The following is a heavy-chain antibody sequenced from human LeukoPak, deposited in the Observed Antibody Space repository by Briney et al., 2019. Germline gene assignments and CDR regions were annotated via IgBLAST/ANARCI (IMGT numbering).Heavy chain of an antibody. Sequence: ASVKVSCKAAGYTFTGYYMHRVRQAPGQGLEWMGWINPNSGGTNYAQKFQGRVTMTRDTSISTAYMELSRLRSDDTAVYYCAREESPDGSGSPWGQGTLVTVSS. CDR1: GYTFTGYY. V-gene: IGHV1-2*02. CDR2: INPNSGGT. D-gene: IGHD3-10*01. CDR3: AREESPDGSGSP. J-gene: IGHJ5*02.